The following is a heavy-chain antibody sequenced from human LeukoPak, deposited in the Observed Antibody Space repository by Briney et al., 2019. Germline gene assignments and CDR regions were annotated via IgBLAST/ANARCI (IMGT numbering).Heavy chain of an antibody. Sequence: GGSLRLSCAAPTFTPRGFTINWVRQAPGRGLWWVSSISSSSTYINYADSVKGRFTISRDNAKNSMALQMNSLRAEDTAVYYCARELSGTTSYYFDYWGQGTLVTVSS. CDR1: TFTPRGFT. J-gene: IGHJ4*02. V-gene: IGHV3-21*01. CDR3: ARELSGTTSYYFDY. CDR2: ISSSSTYI. D-gene: IGHD1-7*01.